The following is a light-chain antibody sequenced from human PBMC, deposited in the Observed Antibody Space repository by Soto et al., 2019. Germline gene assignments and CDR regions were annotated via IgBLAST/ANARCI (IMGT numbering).Light chain of an antibody. V-gene: IGLV2-14*01. CDR1: NSDVGGYNY. Sequence: QSALTQPASVSGSPGQSITISCTGTNSDVGGYNYVSWYQQHPGKAPKLMIYDVSNRPSGVSNRFSGSKSGNTASLTISGLQAEDEADYYCSSYTSSSTLMVFGTGTKLTVL. J-gene: IGLJ1*01. CDR3: SSYTSSSTLMV. CDR2: DVS.